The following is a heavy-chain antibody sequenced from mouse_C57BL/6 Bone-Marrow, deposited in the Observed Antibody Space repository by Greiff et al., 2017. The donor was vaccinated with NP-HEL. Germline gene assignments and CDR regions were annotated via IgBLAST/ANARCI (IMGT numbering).Heavy chain of an antibody. CDR3: TGPSYYSNLYAMDY. CDR2: IRLKSDNYAT. Sequence: EVQLVESGGGLVQPGGSMKLSCVASGFTFSNYWMNWVRQSPEKGLEWVAQIRLKSDNYATHYAESVKGRFTISRDDSKSSVYLQMNNLRAEDTGIYYCTGPSYYSNLYAMDYWGQGTSVTVSS. D-gene: IGHD2-5*01. V-gene: IGHV6-3*01. CDR1: GFTFSNYW. J-gene: IGHJ4*01.